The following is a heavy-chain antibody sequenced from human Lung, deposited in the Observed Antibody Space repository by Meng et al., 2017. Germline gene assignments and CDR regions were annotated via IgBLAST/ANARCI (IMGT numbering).Heavy chain of an antibody. V-gene: IGHV1-18*01. CDR1: GYPFTNYG. CDR3: ARSPYSSGWPNFDS. D-gene: IGHD6-19*01. Sequence: QVHLVQAGAEVREPGASVKVSCKASGYPFTNYGISWVRQAPGQGLEWMGWISVYNVNTNYAQKFQGRVTMTTDTSTSTTYMKLRSLRSDDTGVYYCARSPYSSGWPNFDSWGHGTLVTVSS. J-gene: IGHJ4*01. CDR2: ISVYNVNT.